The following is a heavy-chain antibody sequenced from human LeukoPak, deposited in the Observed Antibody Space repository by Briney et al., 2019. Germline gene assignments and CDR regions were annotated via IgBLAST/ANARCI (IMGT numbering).Heavy chain of an antibody. CDR3: AKPRYGGNSRSAFDV. V-gene: IGHV3-23*01. CDR1: GFTFNSYV. J-gene: IGHJ3*01. CDR2: ISGSGGSM. Sequence: GGSLRLSCAASGFTFNSYVMNWVRQAPGKGLEWVSAISGSGGSMYYADSVKGQFTISRDNSKNTLYLQMNSLRADDTAVYYCAKPRYGGNSRSAFDVWGQGTMITVSS. D-gene: IGHD4-23*01.